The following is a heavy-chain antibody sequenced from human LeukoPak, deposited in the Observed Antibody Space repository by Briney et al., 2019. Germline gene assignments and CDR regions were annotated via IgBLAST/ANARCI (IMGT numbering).Heavy chain of an antibody. Sequence: PGGSLRLSCAASGFTFSSYAMSWVRQAPGKGLEWVSAISGSGGSTYYADSVKGRFTISRDDSKNTLYLQMNSLRAEDTVVYYCAKGVRTMIVVSDAFDIWGQGTMVTVSS. CDR2: ISGSGGST. D-gene: IGHD3-22*01. J-gene: IGHJ3*02. CDR3: AKGVRTMIVVSDAFDI. CDR1: GFTFSSYA. V-gene: IGHV3-23*01.